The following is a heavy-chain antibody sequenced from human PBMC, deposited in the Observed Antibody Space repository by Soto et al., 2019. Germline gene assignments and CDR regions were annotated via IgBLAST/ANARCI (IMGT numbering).Heavy chain of an antibody. CDR2: IISIFGTA. CDR1: GGTFSSYA. J-gene: IGHJ6*02. Sequence: QVQLVQSGAEVKKPGSSVKVSCKASGGTFSSYAISWVRQAPGQGLQCMGGIISIFGTADYAQKFQGRVTITADESTCTAYMELSSLRSEDTAVYYCASHSGSSPEGRYYYGMDVWGQGTTVTVSS. V-gene: IGHV1-69*12. CDR3: ASHSGSSPEGRYYYGMDV. D-gene: IGHD1-26*01.